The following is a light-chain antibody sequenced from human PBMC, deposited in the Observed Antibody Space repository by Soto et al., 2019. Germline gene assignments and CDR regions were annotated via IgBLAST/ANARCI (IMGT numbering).Light chain of an antibody. V-gene: IGKV3-20*01. Sequence: NVLTQSPGTLSLSPGERATLSCRARQSVTSDYLAWYQKKPGQPARLLIYGASNRATAIADRFSGSGSATDFTLTISRVDPEDFAVYYCQQYGSSPYTFGQGTRLDI. CDR3: QQYGSSPYT. CDR1: QSVTSDY. J-gene: IGKJ2*01. CDR2: GAS.